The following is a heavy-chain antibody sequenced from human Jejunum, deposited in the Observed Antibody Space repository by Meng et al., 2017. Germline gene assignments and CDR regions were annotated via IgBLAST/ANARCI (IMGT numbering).Heavy chain of an antibody. J-gene: IGHJ4*02. D-gene: IGHD2-21*01. CDR2: INSDGSGT. V-gene: IGHV3-74*01. CDR1: GFTFRSYW. CDR3: ARDGAWVVWDY. Sequence: EVLLVGAGGGLVPPGGSLVLSCAVSGFTFRSYWMHWVRQAPGKGLVWVSRINSDGSGTTYADSVKGRFTISRDNAKNTLYLQMNSLRVEDTAVYYCARDGAWVVWDYWGQGTLVTVSS.